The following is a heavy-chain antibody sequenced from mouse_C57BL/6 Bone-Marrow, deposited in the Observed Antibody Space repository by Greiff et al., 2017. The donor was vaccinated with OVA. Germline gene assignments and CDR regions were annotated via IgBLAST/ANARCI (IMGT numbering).Heavy chain of an antibody. CDR1: GYTFTSYG. D-gene: IGHD1-1*01. Sequence: VQLQQSGAELARPGASVKLSCKASGYTFTSYGISWVKQRTGQGLEWIGEIYPRSGNTYYNEKFKGKATLTADKSSSTAYMELRSLTSEDSAVYFCARGYYGSSYEYVDVWGTGTTVTVSS. CDR3: ARGYYGSSYEYVDV. CDR2: IYPRSGNT. V-gene: IGHV1-81*01. J-gene: IGHJ1*03.